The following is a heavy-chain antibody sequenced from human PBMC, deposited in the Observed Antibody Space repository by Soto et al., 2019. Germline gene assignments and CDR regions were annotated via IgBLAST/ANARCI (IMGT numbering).Heavy chain of an antibody. Sequence: GGSLRLSCAASGFSFSSYSMNWVRQAPGKGLEWVSYISSSSSTIYYVDSVQGRFTISRDNAKNSLYLQMNSLRAEDTAVYYCARELDGIDVWGQGTTVTVSS. V-gene: IGHV3-48*04. CDR3: ARELDGIDV. CDR1: GFSFSSYS. J-gene: IGHJ6*02. CDR2: ISSSSSTI.